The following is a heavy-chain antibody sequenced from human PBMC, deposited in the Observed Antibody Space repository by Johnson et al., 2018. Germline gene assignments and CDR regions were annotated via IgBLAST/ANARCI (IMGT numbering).Heavy chain of an antibody. V-gene: IGHV3-9*01. CDR3: AKDILKTFNAFDI. Sequence: VQLVESGGGLVQPGRSLRLSCTASGFTFDDYAMHWVRQAPGKGLEWVSGISWNSGYTSYVDSVRGRFTISRDNAKNSLFLQMNSLRPEETALYYCAKDILKTFNAFDIWGQGTMVTVSS. J-gene: IGHJ3*02. CDR2: ISWNSGYT. D-gene: IGHD3-16*01. CDR1: GFTFDDYA.